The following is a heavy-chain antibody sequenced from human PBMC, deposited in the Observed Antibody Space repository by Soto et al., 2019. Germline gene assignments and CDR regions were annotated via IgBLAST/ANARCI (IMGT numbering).Heavy chain of an antibody. CDR2: ISGSGGST. J-gene: IGHJ5*02. D-gene: IGHD1-26*01. CDR1: GFTFSSYA. V-gene: IGHV3-23*01. Sequence: TGGSLTLSCAASGFTFSSYAMSWVRQAPGKGLEWVSAISGSGGSTYYADSVKGRFTISRDDSKKTLFVQMNGLKTEDTAVYYCTTIIPKGKWELGPWGQGTLVTVSS. CDR3: TTIIPKGKWELGP.